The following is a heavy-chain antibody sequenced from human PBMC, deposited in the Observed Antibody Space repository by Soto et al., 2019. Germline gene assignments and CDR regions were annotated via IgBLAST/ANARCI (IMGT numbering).Heavy chain of an antibody. Sequence: ASVKVSFKASGYTFTSYYMHWVRQAPGQGLEWMGWISAYNGNTNYAQKLQGRVTMTTDTSTSTAYMELRSLRSDDTAVYYCARVGDIAAAGTGWFDPWGQGTLVTVSS. V-gene: IGHV1-18*04. CDR2: ISAYNGNT. CDR1: GYTFTSYY. D-gene: IGHD6-13*01. J-gene: IGHJ5*02. CDR3: ARVGDIAAAGTGWFDP.